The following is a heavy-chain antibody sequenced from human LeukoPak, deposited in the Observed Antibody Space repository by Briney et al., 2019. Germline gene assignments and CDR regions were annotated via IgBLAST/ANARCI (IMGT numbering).Heavy chain of an antibody. CDR2: INPNSGGT. J-gene: IGHJ6*02. CDR1: GYTFTGYY. V-gene: IGHV1-2*06. D-gene: IGHD6-19*01. Sequence: GASVKVSCKASGYTFTGYYMHWVRQAPGQGLEWMGRINPNSGGTNYAQKSQGRVTMTRDTSISTAYMELSRLRSDDTAVYYCARLNLGQWLVLSYYGMDVWGQGTTVTVSS. CDR3: ARLNLGQWLVLSYYGMDV.